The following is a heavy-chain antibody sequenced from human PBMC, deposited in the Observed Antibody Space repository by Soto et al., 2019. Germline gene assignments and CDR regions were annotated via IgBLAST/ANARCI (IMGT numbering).Heavy chain of an antibody. CDR3: ATGVAPATKWGYYSYGLDV. Sequence: GGSLRLSCAASGFTFSDYYMSWIRQAPGKGLEWVSYISSGGFITYYADSVKGRFTTSWDKAKNSLYLQMNTLSANDTAVYYCATGVAPATKWGYYSYGLDVWGQGTTVTVSS. CDR1: GFTFSDYY. CDR2: ISSGGFIT. D-gene: IGHD2-2*01. V-gene: IGHV3-11*01. J-gene: IGHJ6*02.